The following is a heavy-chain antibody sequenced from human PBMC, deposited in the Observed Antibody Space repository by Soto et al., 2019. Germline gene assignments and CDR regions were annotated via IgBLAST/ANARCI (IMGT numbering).Heavy chain of an antibody. V-gene: IGHV3-48*02. CDR1: GFTFSSYS. D-gene: IGHD3-10*01. J-gene: IGHJ6*02. Sequence: PGVSLRLSCAASGFTFSSYSMNWVRQAPGKGLEWVSYISSSSSTIYYADSVKGRFTISRDNAKNSLYLQMNSLRDEDTAVYYCARDRGIRFGELWERGHSYYGTDGWGQGTTVTASS. CDR3: ARDRGIRFGELWERGHSYYGTDG. CDR2: ISSSSSTI.